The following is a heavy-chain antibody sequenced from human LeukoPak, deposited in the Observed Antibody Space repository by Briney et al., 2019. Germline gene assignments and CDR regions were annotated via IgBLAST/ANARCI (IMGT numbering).Heavy chain of an antibody. V-gene: IGHV4-34*01. CDR1: GGSFSGYY. Sequence: SETLSLTCAVYGGSFSGYYWSWIRQPPGKGLEGMGEINHSGSTNYNPSLKSRVTISVDTSKNQFSLKLSSVTAADTAVYYCARSPNYYDSSGYYSENWFDPWGQGTLVTVSS. CDR2: INHSGST. CDR3: ARSPNYYDSSGYYSENWFDP. J-gene: IGHJ5*02. D-gene: IGHD3-22*01.